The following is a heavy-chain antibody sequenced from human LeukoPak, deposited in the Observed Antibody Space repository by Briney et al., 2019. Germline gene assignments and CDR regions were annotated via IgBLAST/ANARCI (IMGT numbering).Heavy chain of an antibody. CDR2: ITGNGATT. CDR1: GFTFSTCA. CDR3: ANDLGWIQLNLG. V-gene: IGHV3-23*01. J-gene: IGHJ4*02. Sequence: GGSLRLSCAASGFTFSTCAMSWVRQAPGKGLEWVSGITGNGATTYYADSVKGRFTISRDNSRNTVYLQMNSLRAEDTAVYYCANDLGWIQLNLGRGQGTLVTVSP. D-gene: IGHD5-18*01.